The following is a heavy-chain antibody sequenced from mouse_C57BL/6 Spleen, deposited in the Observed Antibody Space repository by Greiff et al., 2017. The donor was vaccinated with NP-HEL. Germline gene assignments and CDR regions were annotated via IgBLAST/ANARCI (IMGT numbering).Heavy chain of an antibody. J-gene: IGHJ1*03. CDR1: GYTFTSYW. D-gene: IGHD1-1*01. Sequence: QVQLQQPGAELVKPGASVKMSCKASGYTFTSYWITWVKQRPGQGLEWIGDIYPGSGSTNYNEKFKSKATLTVDTSSSTAYMQLSSLTSEDSAVYYCARGPSDYYGSSPYWYFDVWGTGTTVTVSS. V-gene: IGHV1-55*01. CDR2: IYPGSGST. CDR3: ARGPSDYYGSSPYWYFDV.